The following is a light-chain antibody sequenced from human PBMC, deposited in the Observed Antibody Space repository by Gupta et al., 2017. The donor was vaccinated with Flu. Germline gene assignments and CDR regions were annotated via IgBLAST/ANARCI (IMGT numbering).Light chain of an antibody. J-gene: IGKJ1*01. CDR3: QRSDGNPRT. CDR2: AAS. V-gene: IGKV1-39*01. CDR1: QSIRTY. Sequence: DIQMTQSPSSLSASVGDRVTITCRASQSIRTYLNWYQVKPGKAPKLLIYAASSLQTGVPSRFSGSGSGTDFTLTISRLQPEDFATYYCQRSDGNPRTFGQGTKVEV.